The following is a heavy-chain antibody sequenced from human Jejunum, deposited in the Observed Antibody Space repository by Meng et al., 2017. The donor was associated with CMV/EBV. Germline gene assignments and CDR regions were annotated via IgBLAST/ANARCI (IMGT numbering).Heavy chain of an antibody. CDR1: GFTFADYG. CDR2: INWNGGTT. J-gene: IGHJ4*02. CDR3: AKDRGSSANAHDY. D-gene: IGHD6-13*01. Sequence: ASGFTFADYGMSWVRQAPGKGLEWVSDINWNGGTTTYTDSVKGRFTISRDNAKNSLYLQMNSLRAEDTAFNYCAKDRGSSANAHDYWGQGTLVTVSS. V-gene: IGHV3-20*03.